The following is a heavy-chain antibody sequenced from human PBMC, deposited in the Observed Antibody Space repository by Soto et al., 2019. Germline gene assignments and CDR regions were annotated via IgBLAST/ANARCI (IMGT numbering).Heavy chain of an antibody. CDR3: ARCPIDHNWFDP. Sequence: SETRSRTCPVSGSAITTYYWSWLRQSPGKGLEWIGHIYDTGSTTYNPSLKSRVTISVDTSNKQFSLRLTSVTAADTAVYYCARCPIDHNWFDPWGQGTLVNVS. CDR2: IYDTGST. V-gene: IGHV4-59*01. J-gene: IGHJ5*02. CDR1: GSAITTYY. D-gene: IGHD3-9*01.